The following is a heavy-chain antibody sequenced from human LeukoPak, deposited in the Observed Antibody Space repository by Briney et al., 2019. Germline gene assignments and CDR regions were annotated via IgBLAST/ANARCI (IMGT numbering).Heavy chain of an antibody. D-gene: IGHD3-9*01. CDR3: ARVLRYFDWYDAFDI. CDR2: IYYSGST. V-gene: IGHV4-61*01. J-gene: IGHJ3*02. CDR1: GGSISNASYY. Sequence: SETLSLTCTVSGGSISNASYYWSWIRQPPGKGLEWIGYIYYSGSTNYNPSLKSRVTISLDTSKNQFSLKLSSVTAADTAVYYCARVLRYFDWYDAFDIWGQGTMVTVSS.